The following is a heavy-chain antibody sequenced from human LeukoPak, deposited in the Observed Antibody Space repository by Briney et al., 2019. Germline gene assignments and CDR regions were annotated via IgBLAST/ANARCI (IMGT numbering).Heavy chain of an antibody. CDR2: IIPILGIA. CDR1: GGTFSSYT. CDR3: ARAPTRYFDWSYAFDI. V-gene: IGHV1-69*02. D-gene: IGHD3-9*01. J-gene: IGHJ3*02. Sequence: SVKVSCKASGGTFSSYTISWVRQAPGQGLEWMGRIIPILGIANYAQKFRGRVTITADKSTSTAYMELSSLRSEDTAVYYCARAPTRYFDWSYAFDIWGQGTMVTVSS.